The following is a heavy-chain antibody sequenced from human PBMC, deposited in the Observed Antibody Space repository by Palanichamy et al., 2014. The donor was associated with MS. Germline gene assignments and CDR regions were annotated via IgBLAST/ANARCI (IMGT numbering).Heavy chain of an antibody. J-gene: IGHJ6*03. V-gene: IGHV3-7*01. CDR3: ARGPVGDFDFWSGHGDSYFYHMDV. D-gene: IGHD3-3*01. Sequence: DVQLVESGGGLVQPGGSLRLSCAASQFNFNIHWMTWVRQAPGRGLEWVANIQYDGSEKYYVDSVKGRFTISRDNAKNSMFLQMDSLRAEDTAVYYCARGPVGDFDFWSGHGDSYFYHMDVWGKGTTVIVSS. CDR2: IQYDGSEK. CDR1: QFNFNIHW.